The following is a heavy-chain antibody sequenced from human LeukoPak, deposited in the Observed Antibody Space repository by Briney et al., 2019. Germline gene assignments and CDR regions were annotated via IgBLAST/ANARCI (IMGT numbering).Heavy chain of an antibody. J-gene: IGHJ5*02. D-gene: IGHD3-10*01. Sequence: GGSLRLSCSASGFIFSTYAMHWVRQAPGKGLQYVSAINNNGDSRYYADSVKGRFTISRDNSKNTLFLQMSSLRTEDTAMYYCVKLNAGYYYQTWGQGTLSPSPQ. CDR3: VKLNAGYYYQT. CDR1: GFIFSTYA. V-gene: IGHV3-64D*09. CDR2: INNNGDSR.